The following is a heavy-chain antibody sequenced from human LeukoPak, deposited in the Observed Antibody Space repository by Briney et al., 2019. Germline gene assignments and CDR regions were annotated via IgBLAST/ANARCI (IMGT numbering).Heavy chain of an antibody. CDR2: IKSKTDGGTT. CDR1: GFTFTNAS. CDR3: STEGGGYRVPTAGWFDP. Sequence: KSGGSLRLSCAASGFTFTNASMSWVRQAPGKGLEWVGLIKSKTDGGTTAYAAPVKDRFTISRDDSKNTLYLQMNSLKTEDTAVYYCSTEGGGYRVPTAGWFDPWGEGTLVTVSS. D-gene: IGHD5-12*01. J-gene: IGHJ5*02. V-gene: IGHV3-15*05.